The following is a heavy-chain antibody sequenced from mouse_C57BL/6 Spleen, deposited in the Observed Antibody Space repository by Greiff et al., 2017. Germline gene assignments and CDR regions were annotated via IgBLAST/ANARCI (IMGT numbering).Heavy chain of an antibody. CDR3: ALLYYGWDYAMDY. D-gene: IGHD1-2*01. Sequence: VQLQQSGPVLVKPGASVKMSCKASGYTFTDYYMNWVKQSHGKGLEWIGVINPYNGGTSYNQKFKGKATLTVDKSSSTAYMELNSLTSEDSAVYYCALLYYGWDYAMDYWGQGTSVTVSS. CDR2: INPYNGGT. J-gene: IGHJ4*01. V-gene: IGHV1-19*01. CDR1: GYTFTDYY.